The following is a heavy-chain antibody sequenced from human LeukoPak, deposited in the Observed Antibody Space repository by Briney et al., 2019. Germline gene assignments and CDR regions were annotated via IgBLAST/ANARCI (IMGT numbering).Heavy chain of an antibody. V-gene: IGHV3-23*01. Sequence: QPGGSLRLSCVASGFTFRSYAMSWVRQAPGKGLEWVLPISGSGGTTYYADSVKGRFTISRDNSKDTLYLQMNSLRAEDTAVYYCAKLLWFGELSEPTYGMDVWGQGTTVTVSS. CDR2: ISGSGGTT. CDR1: GFTFRSYA. D-gene: IGHD3-10*01. J-gene: IGHJ6*02. CDR3: AKLLWFGELSEPTYGMDV.